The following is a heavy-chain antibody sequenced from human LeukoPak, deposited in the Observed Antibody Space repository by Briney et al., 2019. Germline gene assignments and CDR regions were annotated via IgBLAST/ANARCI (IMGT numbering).Heavy chain of an antibody. D-gene: IGHD7-27*01. CDR2: ISSSSNYI. J-gene: IGHJ4*02. Sequence: TGGSLRLSCAASGFTFTNYSMNWVRQAPGKGLEWISSISSSSNYIYYADSLKGRFTISRDNAKNSLYLQMNSLRAEDTAVYYCARDGTRGDFDYWGQGTLVTVSS. V-gene: IGHV3-21*01. CDR1: GFTFTNYS. CDR3: ARDGTRGDFDY.